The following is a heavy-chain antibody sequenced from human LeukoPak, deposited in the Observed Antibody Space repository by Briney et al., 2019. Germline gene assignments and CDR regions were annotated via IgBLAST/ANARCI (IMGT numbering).Heavy chain of an antibody. D-gene: IGHD3-3*01. J-gene: IGHJ4*02. V-gene: IGHV3-7*01. CDR2: IKQDGSEK. CDR1: GFTFNNYW. Sequence: PGGSLRLSCAASGFTFNNYWMSWVRQAPGKGLEWVANIKQDGSEKYYVDSVKGRFTISRDNAKNSLYLQMSSLRAEDAAVYYCAREDDFWSGYPNFDYWGQGTLVTVSS. CDR3: AREDDFWSGYPNFDY.